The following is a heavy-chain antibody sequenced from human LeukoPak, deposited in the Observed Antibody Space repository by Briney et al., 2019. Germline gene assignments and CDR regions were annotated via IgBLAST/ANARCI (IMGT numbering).Heavy chain of an antibody. Sequence: SETLSLTCTVSGGSISSSSYYWGWIRQPPGKGLEWIGNIYYSGSTFYNPSLKSRVTISVDTSRNQFSLKLSSVTAADTAVYYCASDFRLGEFNFDYWGQGTLVTVSS. V-gene: IGHV4-39*07. CDR3: ASDFRLGEFNFDY. CDR1: GGSISSSSYY. J-gene: IGHJ4*02. D-gene: IGHD3-16*01. CDR2: IYYSGST.